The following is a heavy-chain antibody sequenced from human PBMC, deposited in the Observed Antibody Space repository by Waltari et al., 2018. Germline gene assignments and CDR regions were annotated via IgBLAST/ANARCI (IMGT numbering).Heavy chain of an antibody. Sequence: EVQLLESGGGLVQPGGSLRLSCAASGFTFSSYAMSWVRQAPGKGLEWVSVIYSGGSTYYADSVKGRFTISRDNSKNTLYLQMNSLRAEDTAVYYCAKDSGSYLAHNFDYWGQGTLVTVS. CDR2: IYSGGST. CDR1: GFTFSSYA. V-gene: IGHV3-23*03. J-gene: IGHJ4*02. D-gene: IGHD1-26*01. CDR3: AKDSGSYLAHNFDY.